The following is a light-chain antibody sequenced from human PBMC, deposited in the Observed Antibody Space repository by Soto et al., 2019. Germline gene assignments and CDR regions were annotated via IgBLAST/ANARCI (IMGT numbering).Light chain of an antibody. V-gene: IGLV4-60*03. CDR2: LEGSGSY. CDR1: SGHSSYI. J-gene: IGLJ3*02. CDR3: ETWDSNSRV. Sequence: HPVLTQSSSASASLGSSVKLTCTLNSGHSSYIIAWHQQQPGKAPRYLMKLEGSGSYNKGSGVPDRFSGSSSGADRYLTISNLQSEDEADYYCETWDSNSRVFGGGTKLTVL.